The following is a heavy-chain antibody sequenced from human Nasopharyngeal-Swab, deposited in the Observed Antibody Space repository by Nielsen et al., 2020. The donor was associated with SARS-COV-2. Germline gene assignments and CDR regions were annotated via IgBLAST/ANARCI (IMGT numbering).Heavy chain of an antibody. V-gene: IGHV3-23*01. D-gene: IGHD3-3*01. J-gene: IGHJ3*02. Sequence: GESLKISCAASGFPFSSYAMSWVRQAPGKGLGWVSAISGSGGSIYYADSVKGRFTISRDNAENSLYLQMNSLRAEDTAVYYCARDFTAIFGVVGDAFDIWGQGTMVTVSS. CDR1: GFPFSSYA. CDR2: ISGSGGSI. CDR3: ARDFTAIFGVVGDAFDI.